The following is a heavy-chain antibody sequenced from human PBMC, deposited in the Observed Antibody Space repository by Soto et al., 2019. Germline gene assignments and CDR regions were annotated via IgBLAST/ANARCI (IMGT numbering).Heavy chain of an antibody. D-gene: IGHD1-26*01. V-gene: IGHV3-30*18. CDR2: ISYDGSNK. Sequence: QVQLVESGGGVVQPGRSLRLSCAASGFTFSSYGMHWVRQAPGKGLEWVAVISYDGSNKYYADSVKGRFTISRDNSKNTLYLQMNSLRAEDTAVYYCAKEWGGSGSYPDWGQGTLVTVSS. CDR3: AKEWGGSGSYPD. J-gene: IGHJ4*02. CDR1: GFTFSSYG.